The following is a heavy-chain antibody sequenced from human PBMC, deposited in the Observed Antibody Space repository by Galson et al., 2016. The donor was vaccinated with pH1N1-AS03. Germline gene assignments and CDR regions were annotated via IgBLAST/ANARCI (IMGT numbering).Heavy chain of an antibody. J-gene: IGHJ6*02. CDR1: GYRFANYW. V-gene: IGHV5-10-1*01. CDR3: AILDSCSGPSCAAVHYFHGMDV. Sequence: QSGAEVKKPGESLRISCKGSGYRFANYWITWVRQMPGKGLAWMGRIDASDSYTKCNQSFQGHVSFSADKATNTAYLQWSSLQASDTAIYFCAILDSCSGPSCAAVHYFHGMDVWGHGTTVIVSS. D-gene: IGHD2-2*01. CDR2: IDASDSYT.